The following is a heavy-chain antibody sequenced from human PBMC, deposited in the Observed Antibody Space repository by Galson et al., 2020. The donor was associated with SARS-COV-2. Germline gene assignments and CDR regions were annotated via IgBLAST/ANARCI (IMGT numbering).Heavy chain of an antibody. D-gene: IGHD5-12*01. CDR1: GFSFSRFG. CDR3: ARADVEYSGYIDY. Sequence: GESLKISCAASGFSFSRFGMDWVRQAPGKGLEWVLYISSSDTTIYYGDSVKGRFTISRDNAKNSLYLQMNSLRDEDTAVYYCARADVEYSGYIDYWGQGTLVTVSS. CDR2: ISSSDTTI. V-gene: IGHV3-48*02. J-gene: IGHJ4*02.